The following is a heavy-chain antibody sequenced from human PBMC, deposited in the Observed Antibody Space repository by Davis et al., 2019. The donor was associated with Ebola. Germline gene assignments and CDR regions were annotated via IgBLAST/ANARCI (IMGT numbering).Heavy chain of an antibody. CDR1: GYSFSSFG. CDR3: AKDYCSSTICYNLGRFDP. D-gene: IGHD2-2*02. J-gene: IGHJ5*02. Sequence: ASVKVSCKTSGYSFSSFGVTWVRQAPGQGLEWMGWLSGDNGDTNYAQKFQGRVTMTTDTSTSTAYMELRSLRYDDTAVYYCAKDYCSSTICYNLGRFDPWGQGTLVTVSS. CDR2: LSGDNGDT. V-gene: IGHV1-18*01.